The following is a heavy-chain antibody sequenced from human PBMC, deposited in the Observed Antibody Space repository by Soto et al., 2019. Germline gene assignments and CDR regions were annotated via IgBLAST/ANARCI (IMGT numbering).Heavy chain of an antibody. V-gene: IGHV1-2*02. CDR1: GYNFDYY. CDR3: ARGPYSGALNWFDP. Sequence: ASVKVSCKASGYNFDYYIHWVRQAPGQGLEWMGWINPNSGGTNYAQNFQGRVTMTRDKPITTAYMELSRLTSDDTAVYYCARGPYSGALNWFDPWGQGTLVTVSS. D-gene: IGHD1-26*01. CDR2: INPNSGGT. J-gene: IGHJ5*02.